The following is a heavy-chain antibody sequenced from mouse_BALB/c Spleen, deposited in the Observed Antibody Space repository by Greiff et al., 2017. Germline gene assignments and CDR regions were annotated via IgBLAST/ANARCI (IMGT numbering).Heavy chain of an antibody. CDR3: AGNYGSSYGFAY. CDR2: IDPANGNT. D-gene: IGHD1-1*01. J-gene: IGHJ3*01. CDR1: GFNIKDTY. Sequence: EVQLQESGAELVKPGASVKLSCTASGFNIKDTYMHWVKQRPEQGLEWIGRIDPANGNTKYDPKFQGKATITADTSSNTAYLQLSSLTSEDTAVYYCAGNYGSSYGFAYWGQGTLVTVSA. V-gene: IGHV14-3*02.